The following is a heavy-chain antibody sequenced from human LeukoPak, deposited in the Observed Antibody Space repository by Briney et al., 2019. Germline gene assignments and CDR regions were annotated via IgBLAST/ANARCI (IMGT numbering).Heavy chain of an antibody. J-gene: IGHJ4*02. CDR3: AKYGMTTVTYIDY. CDR1: GFTFSSYG. D-gene: IGHD4-17*01. V-gene: IGHV3-30*18. Sequence: PGRSLRLFCAASGFTFSSYGMHWVRQAPGKGLEWVAVISYEGSIKYYADSVKGRFTISRDNSKNSLYLQMNSLRPEDTAVYYCAKYGMTTVTYIDYWGQGTLVTVSS. CDR2: ISYEGSIK.